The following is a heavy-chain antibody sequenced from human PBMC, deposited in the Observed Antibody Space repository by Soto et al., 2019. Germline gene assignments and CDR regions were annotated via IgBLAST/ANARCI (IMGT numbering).Heavy chain of an antibody. V-gene: IGHV4-59*08. Sequence: SETLSLTCTVSGGSISSYYWSWIRQPPGKGLEWIGYIYYSGSTNYNPSLKSRVTISVDTSKNQFSLKLSSVTAADTAVYYCARQRTLLGYFDYWGQGTLVTVSS. CDR2: IYYSGST. J-gene: IGHJ4*02. CDR3: ARQRTLLGYFDY. D-gene: IGHD2-21*01. CDR1: GGSISSYY.